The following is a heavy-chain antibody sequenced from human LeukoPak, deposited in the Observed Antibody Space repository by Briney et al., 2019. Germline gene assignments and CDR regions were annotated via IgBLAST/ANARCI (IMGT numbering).Heavy chain of an antibody. CDR2: MNPNSGNT. CDR1: GYTFTSYD. CDR3: ARLYCSGGSCYSSYCYYMDV. V-gene: IGHV1-8*01. Sequence: ASVKVSCKASGYTFTSYDINWVRQATGQGLEWMGWMNPNSGNTGYAQKFQGRVTMTRNTSISTAYMELSSLRSEDTAVYYCARLYCSGGSCYSSYCYYMDVWGKGTTVTVSS. D-gene: IGHD2-15*01. J-gene: IGHJ6*03.